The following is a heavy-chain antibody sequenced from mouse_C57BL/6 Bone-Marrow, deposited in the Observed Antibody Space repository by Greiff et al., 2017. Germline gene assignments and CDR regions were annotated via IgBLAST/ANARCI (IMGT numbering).Heavy chain of an antibody. V-gene: IGHV1-81*01. D-gene: IGHD1-1*01. CDR2: IYPRSGNT. CDR1: GYTFTSYG. CDR3: ARPYGSSFWYFDV. Sequence: QVQLQQSGAELARPGASVKLSCKASGYTFTSYGISWVKQRPGQGLEWIGEIYPRSGNTYYNEKFKGKATLTADNSSSTAYMELRSLPSEDSAVYFCARPYGSSFWYFDVWGTGTTVTVSS. J-gene: IGHJ1*03.